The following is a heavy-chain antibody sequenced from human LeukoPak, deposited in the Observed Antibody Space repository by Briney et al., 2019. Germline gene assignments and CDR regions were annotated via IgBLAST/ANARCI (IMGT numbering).Heavy chain of an antibody. CDR1: GGFISSSRYY. J-gene: IGHJ4*02. V-gene: IGHV4-39*01. D-gene: IGHD1-26*01. CDR3: ARRGPYYAQFDF. CDR2: IYYSGGT. Sequence: PSETLSLTCTVSGGFISSSRYYWGWIRQPPGKGLEWIATIYYSGGTYYSPSLKSRVTISVDTSKNQFSLNLNSVTAADTAVYYCARRGPYYAQFDFWGQGTLVTVSS.